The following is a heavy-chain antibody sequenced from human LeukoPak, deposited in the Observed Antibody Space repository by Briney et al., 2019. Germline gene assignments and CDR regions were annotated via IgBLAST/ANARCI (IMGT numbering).Heavy chain of an antibody. J-gene: IGHJ5*02. CDR3: ARLALSGYCSGGSCYGWFDP. Sequence: SETLSLTCTVSGGSISSSSYYWGWIRQPPGKGLEWIGSIYYSGSTYYNPSLKSRVTISVDTSKNQFSLKLSSVTAADTAVYYCARLALSGYCSGGSCYGWFDPWGQGTLVTVSS. CDR2: IYYSGST. D-gene: IGHD2-15*01. V-gene: IGHV4-39*07. CDR1: GGSISSSSYY.